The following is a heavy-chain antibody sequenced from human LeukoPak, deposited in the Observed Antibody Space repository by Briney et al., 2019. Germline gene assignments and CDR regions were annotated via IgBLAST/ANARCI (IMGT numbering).Heavy chain of an antibody. V-gene: IGHV1-46*01. J-gene: IGHJ4*02. Sequence: ASVKVSCKASGYTFITYYMHWVRQAPGQGLERMGIINPSGGSTNYAQKFQGRVTMTRDTSTNTVYMELSSLRSEDTAVYYCARDSGRTTVTWNFDYWGQGTLVTVSS. CDR3: ARDSGRTTVTWNFDY. CDR1: GYTFITYY. D-gene: IGHD4-17*01. CDR2: INPSGGST.